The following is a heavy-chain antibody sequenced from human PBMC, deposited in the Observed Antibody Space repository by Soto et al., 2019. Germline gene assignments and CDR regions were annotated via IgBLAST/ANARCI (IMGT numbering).Heavy chain of an antibody. CDR2: IWYDGSNK. J-gene: IGHJ4*02. V-gene: IGHV3-33*06. D-gene: IGHD3-3*01. Sequence: QVQLVESGGGVVQPGRSLRLSCAASGFTFSSYGMHWVRQAPGKGLEWVAVIWYDGSNKYYADSVKGRFTISRDNSKNTLYLQMNSLRAEDTAVYSCAKARGFGSAYPLDQWGQGTLVTVSS. CDR3: AKARGFGSAYPLDQ. CDR1: GFTFSSYG.